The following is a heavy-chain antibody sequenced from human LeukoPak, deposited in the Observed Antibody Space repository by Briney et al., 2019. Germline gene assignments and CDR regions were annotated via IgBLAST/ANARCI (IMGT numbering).Heavy chain of an antibody. V-gene: IGHV1-69*05. J-gene: IGHJ6*03. CDR3: ARMTTVRGYYYYYYMDV. Sequence: VASVKVSCKASGGTFSSYAISWVRQTPGQGLEWMGRIIPIFGTANYAQKFQGRVTITTDESTSTAYMELSSLRSEDTAVHYCARMTTVRGYYYYYYMDVWGKGTTVTVSS. CDR1: GGTFSSYA. D-gene: IGHD4-11*01. CDR2: IIPIFGTA.